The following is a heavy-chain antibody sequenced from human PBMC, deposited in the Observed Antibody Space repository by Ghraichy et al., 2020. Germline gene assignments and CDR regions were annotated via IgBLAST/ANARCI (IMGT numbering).Heavy chain of an antibody. CDR1: GGSISSGDYY. J-gene: IGHJ4*02. D-gene: IGHD4-23*01. CDR3: ARADRGYGGNHFDY. Sequence: SETLSLTCTVSGGSISSGDYYWSWIRQPPGKGLEWIGYIYYSGSTYYNPSLKSRVTISVDTSKNQFSLKLSSVTAADTAVYYCARADRGYGGNHFDYWGQGTLVTVSS. V-gene: IGHV4-30-4*01. CDR2: IYYSGST.